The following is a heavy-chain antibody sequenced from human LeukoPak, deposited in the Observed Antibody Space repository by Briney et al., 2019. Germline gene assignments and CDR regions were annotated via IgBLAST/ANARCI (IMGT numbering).Heavy chain of an antibody. D-gene: IGHD1/OR15-1a*01. Sequence: SETLSLTCTVSGGSISSYYWSWIRQPPGKGLEWIGYSYYSGSTNYNPSLKSRVTISVGTSKNQFSLKLSSVTAADTAVYYCARGSWDNGNWFDPWGQGTLVTVSS. J-gene: IGHJ5*02. CDR3: ARGSWDNGNWFDP. V-gene: IGHV4-59*01. CDR2: SYYSGST. CDR1: GGSISSYY.